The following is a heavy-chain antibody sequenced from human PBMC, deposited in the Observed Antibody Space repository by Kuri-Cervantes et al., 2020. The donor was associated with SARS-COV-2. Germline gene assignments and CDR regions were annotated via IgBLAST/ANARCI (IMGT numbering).Heavy chain of an antibody. Sequence: GESLKISCAASAFSFSTYWMTWVRQAPGKGLEWVANINQNGSEIYYVDSVKGRFTISRDNAKNSLFLQMKSLRVDDTAVYYCARGGVADHWGQGTLVTVSS. CDR2: INQNGSEI. V-gene: IGHV3-7*01. D-gene: IGHD3-10*01. CDR1: AFSFSTYW. J-gene: IGHJ4*02. CDR3: ARGGVADH.